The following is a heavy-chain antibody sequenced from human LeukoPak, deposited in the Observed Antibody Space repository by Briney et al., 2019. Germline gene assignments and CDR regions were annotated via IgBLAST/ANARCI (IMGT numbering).Heavy chain of an antibody. CDR3: AAYPPGVYRPGDY. V-gene: IGHV4-39*01. Sequence: PSETLSLTCSVSGGSINTLSYYWGWVRQPPGKGLEWIGRVYYNGNADYNPSLKSRVTLIVDTSKNQFSLKVTSLTSADTAVYYCAAYPPGVYRPGDYWGQGTLVTVSS. D-gene: IGHD3-10*01. CDR1: GGSINTLSYY. J-gene: IGHJ4*02. CDR2: VYYNGNA.